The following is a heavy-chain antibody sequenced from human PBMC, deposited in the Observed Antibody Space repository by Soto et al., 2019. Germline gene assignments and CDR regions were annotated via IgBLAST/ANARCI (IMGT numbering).Heavy chain of an antibody. CDR3: ARVSGDYGFYAFDI. CDR2: IKQDGSEK. CDR1: GFTFSSYW. J-gene: IGHJ3*02. V-gene: IGHV3-7*03. Sequence: GGSLRLSCAASGFTFSSYWMSWVRQAPGKGLEWVANIKQDGSEKYYVDSVKGRFTISRDNAKNSLYLQMNSLRAEDTAVYYCARVSGDYGFYAFDIWGQGTMVTVSS. D-gene: IGHD4-17*01.